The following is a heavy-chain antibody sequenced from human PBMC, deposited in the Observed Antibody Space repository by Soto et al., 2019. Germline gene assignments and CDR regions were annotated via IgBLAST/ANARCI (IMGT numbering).Heavy chain of an antibody. V-gene: IGHV3-74*03. CDR1: GFTFSSYW. CDR3: ARDGGYDPFDY. J-gene: IGHJ4*02. CDR2: INTDGSST. D-gene: IGHD5-12*01. Sequence: EVQLVESGGGLVQPGGSLRLSCAASGFTFSSYWMHWVRQAPGKGLVWVSRINTDGSSTAYADSVKGRFTISRDNAKNTLYLQMNSLRAEDTAVYYCARDGGYDPFDYWGQGTLVTVSS.